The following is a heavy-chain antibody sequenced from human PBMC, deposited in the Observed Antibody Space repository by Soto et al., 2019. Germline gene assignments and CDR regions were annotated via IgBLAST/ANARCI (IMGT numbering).Heavy chain of an antibody. CDR1: GFTFSSYW. CDR2: IRQDGSDK. Sequence: EVQLMESGGGLVQPGGSLRLSCAASGFTFSSYWMSWVRQAPGKGLEWVANIRQDGSDKYYVDSVKGRFTISRDNSKNSRYLQMNSLRAEDTAMYYCASPQQWLGQRGDFDYWGQGTLVTVSS. D-gene: IGHD6-19*01. J-gene: IGHJ4*02. CDR3: ASPQQWLGQRGDFDY. V-gene: IGHV3-7*05.